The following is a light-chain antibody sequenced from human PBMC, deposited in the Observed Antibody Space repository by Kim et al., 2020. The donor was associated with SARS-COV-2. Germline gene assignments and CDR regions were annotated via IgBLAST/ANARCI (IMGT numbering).Light chain of an antibody. Sequence: QSALTQPRSVSGSPGRSVTISCTGTSSDVGGYNYVSWYQQHPGKAPKLIIYDVSERPSGVPDRFSGSKSGNTASLTISGLQAEDEADYYCCSYAGSYTSDVVFGGG. CDR3: CSYAGSYTSDVV. CDR1: SSDVGGYNY. V-gene: IGLV2-11*01. J-gene: IGLJ3*02. CDR2: DVS.